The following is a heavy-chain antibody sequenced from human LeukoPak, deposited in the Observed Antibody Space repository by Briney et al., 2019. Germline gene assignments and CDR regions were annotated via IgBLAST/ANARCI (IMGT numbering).Heavy chain of an antibody. Sequence: GGSLRLSCAAAGVDFSRRWMAWVRQASGKGLEWVAFINPDGSATTRADSVQGRFTISRDNAKNSLNLQMNSLRAEDTAVYYCAKDGRRYCSGGSCYSWFDPWGQGTLVTVSS. CDR3: AKDGRRYCSGGSCYSWFDP. J-gene: IGHJ5*02. D-gene: IGHD2-15*01. CDR1: GVDFSRRW. CDR2: INPDGSAT. V-gene: IGHV3-7*01.